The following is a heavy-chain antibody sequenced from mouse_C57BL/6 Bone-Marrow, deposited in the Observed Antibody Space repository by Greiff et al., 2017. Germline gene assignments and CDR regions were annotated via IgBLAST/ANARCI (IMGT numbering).Heavy chain of an antibody. J-gene: IGHJ4*01. V-gene: IGHV1-69*01. CDR3: AREGYHAMDY. Sequence: VQLQQPGAELVMPGASVKLSCKASGYTFTSYWMHWVKQRPGPGLEWIGEIDPSDSYTNYNQKFKGKSTLTVDKSSSTAYMQLSSLTSEDSAVYYCAREGYHAMDYWGQGTSVTVSS. CDR1: GYTFTSYW. CDR2: IDPSDSYT.